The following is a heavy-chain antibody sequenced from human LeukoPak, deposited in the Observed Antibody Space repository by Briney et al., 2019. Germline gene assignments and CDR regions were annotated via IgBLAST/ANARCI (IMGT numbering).Heavy chain of an antibody. CDR2: INHSGST. CDR3: ARGDTMIVAAFDY. CDR1: GGSFSGYY. V-gene: IGHV4-34*01. J-gene: IGHJ4*02. D-gene: IGHD3-22*01. Sequence: KPSETLSLTCAVYGGSFSGYYWSWIRQPPGKGLEWIGEINHSGSTNYNPSLKSRVTISVDTSKNQFSLKLSSVTAADTAVYYCARGDTMIVAAFDYWGQGALVTVSS.